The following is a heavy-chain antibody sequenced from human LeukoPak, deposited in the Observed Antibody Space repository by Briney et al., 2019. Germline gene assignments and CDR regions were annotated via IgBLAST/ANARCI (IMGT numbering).Heavy chain of an antibody. Sequence: PGGSLRLSCAASGFTFNYYGMHWVRQAPGKGLEWVAVLWSDGHKQYYADSVKGRFTLSRDTSKNTLYLQMNSLRAEDTAVYYCARDDDTNSRYSRIVYWGQGTLVTVSS. D-gene: IGHD2-8*01. V-gene: IGHV3-33*01. CDR2: LWSDGHKQ. J-gene: IGHJ4*02. CDR1: GFTFNYYG. CDR3: ARDDDTNSRYSRIVY.